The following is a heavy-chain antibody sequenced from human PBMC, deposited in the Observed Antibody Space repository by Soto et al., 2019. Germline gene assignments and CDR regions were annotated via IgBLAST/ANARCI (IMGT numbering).Heavy chain of an antibody. CDR3: ARVCRTYGYASWPFDY. J-gene: IGHJ4*02. CDR2: ISYDGSNI. D-gene: IGHD2-8*01. CDR1: GFTFSSYA. V-gene: IGHV3-30-3*01. Sequence: HPGGSLRLSCAASGFTFSSYAMHWVRQAPGKGLEWVAVISYDGSNIYYADSVKGRFTISRDNSKSTLYLQMNSLRAEDTAVYYCARVCRTYGYASWPFDYWGQGTLVTVSS.